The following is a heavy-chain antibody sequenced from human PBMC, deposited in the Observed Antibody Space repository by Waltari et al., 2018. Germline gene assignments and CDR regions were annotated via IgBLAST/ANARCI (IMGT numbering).Heavy chain of an antibody. CDR1: GGTFSSYS. V-gene: IGHV1-69*13. J-gene: IGHJ4*02. CDR3: ARVPLEDGYISY. Sequence: VQLVQSGAEVRKPGSSVKVSCKASGGTFSSYSITWVRQAPGQGLEGMGGIIPIFGRAKYAQKFQGRVTITADESTSTAYMELSSLRSEDTAVYYCARVPLEDGYISYWGQGTLVTVSS. D-gene: IGHD5-12*01. CDR2: IIPIFGRA.